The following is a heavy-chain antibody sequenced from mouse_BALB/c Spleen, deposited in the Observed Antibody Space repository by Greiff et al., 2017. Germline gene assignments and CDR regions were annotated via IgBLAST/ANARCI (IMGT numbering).Heavy chain of an antibody. J-gene: IGHJ2*01. V-gene: IGHV1-54*01. CDR3: ARGDYGLDY. D-gene: IGHD2-4*01. CDR2: INPGSGGT. Sequence: QVQLQQSGAELVRPGTSVKVSCKASGYAFTNYLIEWVKQRPGQGLEWIGVINPGSGGTNYNEKFKGKATLTADKSSSTAYMQLSSLTSDDSAVYFCARGDYGLDYWGQGTTLTVSS. CDR1: GYAFTNYL.